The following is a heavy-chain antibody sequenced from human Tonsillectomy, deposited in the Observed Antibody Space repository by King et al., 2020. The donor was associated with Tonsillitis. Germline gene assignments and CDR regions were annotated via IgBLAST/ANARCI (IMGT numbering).Heavy chain of an antibody. J-gene: IGHJ5*02. CDR2: IVIGGST. D-gene: IGHD5-18*01. CDR1: GVTGSGNY. CDR3: ARDWYSSGLFDP. Sequence: VQLVESGGGLIQPGGSLRHSGAASGVTGSGNYRSWVRQAPGKGLELCLSIVIGGSTFYADSVKGRFTISRDNSKNTLYLQMNSLRAEDTAVYYCARDWYSSGLFDPWGQGTLVTVSS. V-gene: IGHV3-53*01.